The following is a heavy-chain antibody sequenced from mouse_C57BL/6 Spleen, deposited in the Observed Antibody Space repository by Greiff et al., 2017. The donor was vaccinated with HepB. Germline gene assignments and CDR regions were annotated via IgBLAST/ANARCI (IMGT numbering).Heavy chain of an antibody. CDR1: GYTFTDYN. Sequence: EVQLQESGPELVKPGASVKIPCKASGYTFTDYNMDWVKQSNGKSLEWIGDINPNNGGTIYNQKFKGKATLTVDKSSSTAYMELRSLTSEDTAVYYCATAPGSSYDYYAMDYWGQGTSVTVSS. CDR3: ATAPGSSYDYYAMDY. V-gene: IGHV1-18*01. D-gene: IGHD1-1*01. J-gene: IGHJ4*01. CDR2: INPNNGGT.